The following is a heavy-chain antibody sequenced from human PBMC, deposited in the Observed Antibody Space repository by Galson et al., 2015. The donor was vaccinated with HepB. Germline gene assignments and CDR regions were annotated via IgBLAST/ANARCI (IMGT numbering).Heavy chain of an antibody. D-gene: IGHD3-10*01. CDR1: GFSVSDSD. CDR2: IYTGGAT. V-gene: IGHV3-66*01. CDR3: ASCAMIWGVIGAFDV. Sequence: SLRLSCAASGFSVSDSDMSWVRQAPGKGLEWVFVIYTGGATSYGDSVKGRFTISRDNSENTVYLQMNSLRVEDTAVYYCASCAMIWGVIGAFDVWGQETMVTVSS. J-gene: IGHJ3*01.